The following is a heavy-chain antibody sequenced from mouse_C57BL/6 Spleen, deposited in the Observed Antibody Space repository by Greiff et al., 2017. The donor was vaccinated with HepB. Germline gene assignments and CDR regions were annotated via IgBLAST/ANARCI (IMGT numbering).Heavy chain of an antibody. CDR1: GYAFSSSW. V-gene: IGHV1-82*01. CDR2: IYPGDGDT. CDR3: ARSVTGTRFAY. D-gene: IGHD4-1*01. J-gene: IGHJ3*01. Sequence: VQLQQSGPELVKPGASVKISCKASGYAFSSSWMNWVKQRPGKGLEWIGRIYPGDGDTNYNGKFKGKATLTADKSSSTAYMQLSSLTSEDSAVYVCARSVTGTRFAYGGKGTLVTVSA.